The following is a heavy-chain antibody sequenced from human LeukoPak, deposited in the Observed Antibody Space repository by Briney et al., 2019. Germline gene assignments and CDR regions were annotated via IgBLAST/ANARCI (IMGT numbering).Heavy chain of an antibody. CDR2: INWNGGST. V-gene: IGHV3-20*04. D-gene: IGHD3-22*01. Sequence: GGSLRLSCAASGFTFDDYGMSWVRQAPGKGLEWVSGINWNGGSTGYADSVKGRLTISRDNAKNSLYLQMNSLRAEDTALYYCARGVYYDSSLPGAFDIWGQGTMVTVSS. CDR3: ARGVYYDSSLPGAFDI. J-gene: IGHJ3*02. CDR1: GFTFDDYG.